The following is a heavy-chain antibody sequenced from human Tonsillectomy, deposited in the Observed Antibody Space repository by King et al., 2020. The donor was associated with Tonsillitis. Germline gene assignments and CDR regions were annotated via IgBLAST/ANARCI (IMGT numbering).Heavy chain of an antibody. J-gene: IGHJ6*02. Sequence: VQLVESGGGLVQPGGSLRLSCAASGFTFSGYWMHWVRQAPGKGLVWVSRINSDGSTTTYADSVKGRFTISRHNAKNTLYLQMNSLRAEDTAVYYCARGPISGSPANYYGMDVWGQGTTVTVSS. CDR1: GFTFSGYW. D-gene: IGHD1-20*01. CDR3: ARGPISGSPANYYGMDV. V-gene: IGHV3-74*01. CDR2: INSDGSTT.